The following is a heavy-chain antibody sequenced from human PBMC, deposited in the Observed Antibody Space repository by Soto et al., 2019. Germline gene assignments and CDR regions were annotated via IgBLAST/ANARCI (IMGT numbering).Heavy chain of an antibody. CDR1: GFTFSSYA. CDR2: ISGSGGST. CDR3: AKDWELGYRKKWVFDY. J-gene: IGHJ4*02. V-gene: IGHV3-23*01. D-gene: IGHD5-12*01. Sequence: EVQLLESGGGLVQPGGSLRLSCAASGFTFSSYAMSWVRQAPGKGLEWVSAISGSGGSTYYADSVKGRFTISRDNSKNTLYLQMNSLRAEDTAVYYCAKDWELGYRKKWVFDYWGQGTLVTVSS.